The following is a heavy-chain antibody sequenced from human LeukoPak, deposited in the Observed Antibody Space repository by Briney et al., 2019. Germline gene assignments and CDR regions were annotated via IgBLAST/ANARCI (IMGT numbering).Heavy chain of an antibody. V-gene: IGHV3-30*03. J-gene: IGHJ4*02. D-gene: IGHD1-26*01. CDR3: ATESGIVGATGFDY. CDR1: GFIFSNYG. Sequence: QTGRSLRLSCAASGFIFSNYGMHWVRQAPGKRLEWVAVISYDGSNKYYADSVKGRFTISRDNSKNTVYLQMNSLRAEDTAVYYCATESGIVGATGFDYWGQGTLVTVSS. CDR2: ISYDGSNK.